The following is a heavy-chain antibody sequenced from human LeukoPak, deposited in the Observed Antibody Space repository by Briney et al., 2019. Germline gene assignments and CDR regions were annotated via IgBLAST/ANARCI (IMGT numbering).Heavy chain of an antibody. D-gene: IGHD5-12*01. CDR2: ISYDGSNK. J-gene: IGHJ4*02. V-gene: IGHV3-30*18. Sequence: PGGSLRLSCAASGFTFSSYGMLWVRQPPGKGLEWVAVISYDGSNKYYADSVKGRFTISRDNSKNALYLQMNSLRAEDTAVYYCAKSGVASIYYFDYWGQGTLVTVSS. CDR1: GFTFSSYG. CDR3: AKSGVASIYYFDY.